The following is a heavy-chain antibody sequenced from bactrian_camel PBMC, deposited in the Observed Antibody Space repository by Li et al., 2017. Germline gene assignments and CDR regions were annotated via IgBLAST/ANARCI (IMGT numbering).Heavy chain of an antibody. J-gene: IGHJ4*01. V-gene: IGHV3S56*01. Sequence: HVQLVESGGGSVQAGGSLRLSCTRSGDRGCKYDMSWYRRPAPGEELKFVSGIENSGTTAYADSAKGRFTISRDLAKNTVYLQMSDLEPEDTAMFYCAARDSDVAVGHGETVSSGRWRRGTSRFGCTLHSDFYYWGQGTQVTVS. CDR1: GDRGCKYD. CDR3: AARDSDVAVGHGETVSSGRWRRGTSRFGCTLHSDFYY. CDR2: IENSGTT. D-gene: IGHD1*01.